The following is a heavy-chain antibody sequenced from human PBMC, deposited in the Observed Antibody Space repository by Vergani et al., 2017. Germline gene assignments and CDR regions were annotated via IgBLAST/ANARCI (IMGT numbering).Heavy chain of an antibody. CDR3: ARGSYDSSGYCFDY. J-gene: IGHJ4*02. Sequence: QVQLQESGPGLVKPSETLSLTCTVSGGSISSYYWSWIRQPPGKGLEWIGYIYYSGSTNYNPSLKRRVTISVDTSKHQFSLKLSSVTAADTAVYYCARGSYDSSGYCFDYWGQGTLVTVSS. V-gene: IGHV4-59*01. CDR2: IYYSGST. CDR1: GGSISSYY. D-gene: IGHD3-22*01.